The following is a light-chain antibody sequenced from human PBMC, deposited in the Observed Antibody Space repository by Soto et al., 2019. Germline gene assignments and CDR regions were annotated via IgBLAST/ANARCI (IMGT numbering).Light chain of an antibody. CDR2: GAS. Sequence: EIVLTQSPGTLSLSPGERATLSCRASQSVGSDYLAWYHQKPGQAPRLLIYGASSRATGIPDRFGGSGSGTDFTLSISSLEPEDFAVYYCQQYGSSPYTFGQGTKLEIK. J-gene: IGKJ2*01. CDR3: QQYGSSPYT. V-gene: IGKV3-20*01. CDR1: QSVGSDY.